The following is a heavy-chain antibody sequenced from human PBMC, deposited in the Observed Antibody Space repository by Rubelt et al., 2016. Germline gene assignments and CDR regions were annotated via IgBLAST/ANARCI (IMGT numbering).Heavy chain of an antibody. CDR1: GYTFTSYG. CDR2: ISACNGNP. Sequence: QVQLVQSGAEVKKPGASVKVSCKASGYTFTSYGISWVRQAPGQGLEWMGWISACNGNPNYAQKLQGRVTMTTDTSTSTAYMELRSLRSDDTAVYYCARDPLPVRGVIMTPTHWGQGTLVTVSS. CDR3: ARDPLPVRGVIMTPTH. V-gene: IGHV1-18*01. J-gene: IGHJ4*02. D-gene: IGHD3-10*01.